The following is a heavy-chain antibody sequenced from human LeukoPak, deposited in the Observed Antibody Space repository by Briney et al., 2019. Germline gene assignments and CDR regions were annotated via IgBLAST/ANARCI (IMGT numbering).Heavy chain of an antibody. CDR2: IYYSGST. J-gene: IGHJ4*02. Sequence: SETLSLTCIVSGGSISSYDWSWIRQPPGKGLDWIGYIYYSGSTNYNASLKSRVTISVDTSKNQVSLKLNSVTAADTAVYYCARRPYCGGDCYYDYWGQGTLVTVSS. CDR3: ARRPYCGGDCYYDY. D-gene: IGHD2-21*02. V-gene: IGHV4-59*01. CDR1: GGSISSYD.